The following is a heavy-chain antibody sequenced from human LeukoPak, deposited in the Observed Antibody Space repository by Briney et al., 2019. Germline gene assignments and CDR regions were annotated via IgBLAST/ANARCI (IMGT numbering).Heavy chain of an antibody. D-gene: IGHD3-9*01. CDR2: ISAYNGNT. J-gene: IGHJ4*02. V-gene: IGHV1-18*01. Sequence: ASVKVSCKASGYTFTSYGISWVRQAPGQGLEWIGLISAYNGNTNYAQKLQGRVTMTTDTSTSTAYMELRSLRSDDTAVYYCARVNYDILTGYYSLGKDFDYWGQGTLVTVSS. CDR1: GYTFTSYG. CDR3: ARVNYDILTGYYSLGKDFDY.